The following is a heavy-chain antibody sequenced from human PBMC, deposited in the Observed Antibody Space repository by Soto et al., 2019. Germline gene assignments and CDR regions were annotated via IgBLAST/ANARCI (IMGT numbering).Heavy chain of an antibody. CDR3: ASHDPGARFDP. J-gene: IGHJ5*02. V-gene: IGHV1-2*02. CDR2: INPNNGAT. D-gene: IGHD1-1*01. CDR1: RYIFTAYF. Sequence: QVQLVQSGAEVKKPGASVKVSCKAPRYIFTAYFMHWVRQAPGEGLEWMGWINPNNGATHYGLSFQGRVTMTRVTSISTAYMELCSLRSDDTAVYYCASHDPGARFDPWGQGTLVIVSS.